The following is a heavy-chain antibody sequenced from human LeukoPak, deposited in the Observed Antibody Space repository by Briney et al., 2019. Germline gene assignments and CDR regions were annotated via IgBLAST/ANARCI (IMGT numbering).Heavy chain of an antibody. CDR1: GVSISSYY. Sequence: SETLSLTCTVSGVSISSYYWSWIRQPAGKGLEWIGRIYTSGSTNYNPSLKSRVTMSVDTSKNQFYLKLSSVIAADTAVYYCARVSIVVTAFDIWGQGTMVTVSS. V-gene: IGHV4-4*07. D-gene: IGHD1-26*01. CDR3: ARVSIVVTAFDI. CDR2: IYTSGST. J-gene: IGHJ3*02.